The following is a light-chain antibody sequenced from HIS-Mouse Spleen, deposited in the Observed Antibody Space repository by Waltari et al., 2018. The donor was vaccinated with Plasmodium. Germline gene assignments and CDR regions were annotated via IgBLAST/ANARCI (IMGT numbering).Light chain of an antibody. J-gene: IGLJ2*01. Sequence: QSVLTQPPSASGTPGQRVTISCSGSSPNIGRNTVNWYQQLPGTAPKLLIYSHNQRPSGVPDRFSGSKSGTSASLAISGLQSEDEADYYCAAWDDSLNGVVFGGGTKLTVL. CDR1: SPNIGRNT. V-gene: IGLV1-44*01. CDR2: SHN. CDR3: AAWDDSLNGVV.